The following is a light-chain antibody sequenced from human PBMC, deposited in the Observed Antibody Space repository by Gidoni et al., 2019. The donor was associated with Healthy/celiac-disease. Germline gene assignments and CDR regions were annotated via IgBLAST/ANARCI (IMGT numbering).Light chain of an antibody. Sequence: SYELTQPPSVSVSPGQTARITCSGDALPKQYAYWYQQKPGQAPVLVIYQDSERPSGIPDRFSGSSSGTTVTLTISGVQAEDEADYYCQSADRSGTYVVFGGGTKLTVL. CDR1: ALPKQY. CDR3: QSADRSGTYVV. J-gene: IGLJ2*01. CDR2: QDS. V-gene: IGLV3-25*03.